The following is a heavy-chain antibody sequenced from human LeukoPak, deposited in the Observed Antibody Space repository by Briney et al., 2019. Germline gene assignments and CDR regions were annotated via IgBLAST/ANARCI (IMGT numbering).Heavy chain of an antibody. CDR1: GYTFTSYG. D-gene: IGHD2-15*01. CDR2: ISAYNGNT. V-gene: IGHV1-18*01. J-gene: IGHJ5*02. CDR3: ARDRGWELGYCSGGSCYDENWFDP. Sequence: ASVKVSCKASGYTFTSYGISWVRQAPGQGLEWMGWISAYNGNTNYAQKLQGRVTMTTDTSTSTVYMELRSLRSDDTAVYYCARDRGWELGYCSGGSCYDENWFDPWVQATLVTVSS.